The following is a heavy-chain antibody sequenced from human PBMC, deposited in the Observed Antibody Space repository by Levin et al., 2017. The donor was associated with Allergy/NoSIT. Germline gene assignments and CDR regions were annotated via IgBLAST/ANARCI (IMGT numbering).Heavy chain of an antibody. CDR1: GFTFSDYY. Sequence: GGSLRLSCAASGFTFSDYYISWIRQAPGKGLEWVSYISASGKTTFYADSVKGRFTVSRDNANSSLYLQMNSLRADDTAVYYCARDKDDFWSGGGWLAPWGQGTRVTVSS. J-gene: IGHJ5*02. D-gene: IGHD3-3*01. CDR3: ARDKDDFWSGGGWLAP. CDR2: ISASGKTT. V-gene: IGHV3-11*01.